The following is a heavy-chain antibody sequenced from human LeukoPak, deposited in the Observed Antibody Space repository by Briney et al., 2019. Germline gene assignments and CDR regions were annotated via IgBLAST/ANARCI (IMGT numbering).Heavy chain of an antibody. D-gene: IGHD2-15*01. CDR3: ARDFVVVVAATPFYMDV. V-gene: IGHV3-74*01. J-gene: IGHJ6*03. CDR1: GFTFSSYW. Sequence: PGGSLLLTCAASGFTFSSYWMHGVRQAPGKGLVWVSRINNDGSNTSYADSVKGRFIISRDNAKNKLYLQMNCLRAEDTAVYYCARDFVVVVAATPFYMDVWGKGTTVTVSS. CDR2: INNDGSNT.